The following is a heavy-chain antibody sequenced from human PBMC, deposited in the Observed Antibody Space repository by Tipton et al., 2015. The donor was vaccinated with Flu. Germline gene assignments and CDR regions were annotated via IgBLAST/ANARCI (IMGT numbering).Heavy chain of an antibody. CDR1: GGSFSGYY. D-gene: IGHD3-16*02. CDR2: INHSGST. CDR3: ARDYLLGDLSFFDN. Sequence: LRLSCAVYGGSFSGYYWSWIRQPPGKGLEWIGEINHSGSTNYNPSLKSRVTISVDTSKNQFSLKLSSVTVADTAVYYCARDYLLGDLSFFDNWGQGTLVTVSS. J-gene: IGHJ4*02. V-gene: IGHV4-34*01.